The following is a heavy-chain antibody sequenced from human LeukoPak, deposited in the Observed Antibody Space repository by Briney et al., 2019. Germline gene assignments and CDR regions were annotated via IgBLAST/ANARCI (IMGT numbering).Heavy chain of an antibody. CDR2: ISAYNGNT. Sequence: ASVTVSCKASGYTFTSYGISWVRQAPGQGLEWMGWISAYNGNTNYAQKLQGRVTMTTDTSTSTAYMELRSLRSDDTAVYYCARDSRYYYDPDFDYWGQGTLVTVSS. J-gene: IGHJ4*02. V-gene: IGHV1-18*01. D-gene: IGHD3-22*01. CDR3: ARDSRYYYDPDFDY. CDR1: GYTFTSYG.